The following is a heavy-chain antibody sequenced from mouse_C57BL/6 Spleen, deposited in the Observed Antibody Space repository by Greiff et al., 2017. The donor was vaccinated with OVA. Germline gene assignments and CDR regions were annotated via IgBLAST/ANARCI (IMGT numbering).Heavy chain of an antibody. CDR1: GYTFTDYY. CDR2: INPNNGGT. D-gene: IGHD2-3*01. Sequence: VQLQQSGPELVKPGASVKISCKASGYTFTDYYMNWVKQSHGKSLEWIGDINPNNGGTSYNQKFKGKATLTVDKSSSTAYMELRSLTSEDSAVYYCARYDGYYPWYFDVWGTGTTVTVSS. V-gene: IGHV1-26*01. J-gene: IGHJ1*03. CDR3: ARYDGYYPWYFDV.